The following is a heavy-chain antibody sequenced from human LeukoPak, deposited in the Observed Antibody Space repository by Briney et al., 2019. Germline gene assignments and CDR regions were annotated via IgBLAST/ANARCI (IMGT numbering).Heavy chain of an antibody. J-gene: IGHJ6*03. CDR2: MYYSGST. CDR3: ARGPLRFPMDV. Sequence: SETLSLTCTVSGGSINGYYWTWIRLPPGKELEWIGYMYYSGSTNYNPSLKSRVTMSVDTPKNQFSLKLSSATAADTAVYYCARGPLRFPMDVWGKGTTVTVSS. D-gene: IGHD3-3*01. V-gene: IGHV4-59*01. CDR1: GGSINGYY.